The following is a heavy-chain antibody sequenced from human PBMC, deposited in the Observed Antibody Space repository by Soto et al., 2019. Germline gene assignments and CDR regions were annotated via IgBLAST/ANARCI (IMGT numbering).Heavy chain of an antibody. CDR1: GVSISSSSYY. Sequence: SETLSLTCTVSGVSISSSSYYWGWIRQPPGKGLEWIGSIYYSGSTYYNPSLKSRVTISVDTSKNQFSLKLSSVTAADTAVYYCARRWGGYVFSDAFDIWGQGTMVTVSS. J-gene: IGHJ3*02. CDR2: IYYSGST. CDR3: ARRWGGYVFSDAFDI. V-gene: IGHV4-39*01. D-gene: IGHD6-25*01.